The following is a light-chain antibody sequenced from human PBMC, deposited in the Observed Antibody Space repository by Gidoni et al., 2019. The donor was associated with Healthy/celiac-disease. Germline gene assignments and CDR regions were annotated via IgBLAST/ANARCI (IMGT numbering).Light chain of an antibody. J-gene: IGKJ2*01. CDR2: DAS. CDR3: QQYDNLPYT. CDR1: QDISNY. V-gene: IGKV1-33*01. Sequence: DIQMTQSPSSLSASVGDRVTITCQASQDISNYLNWYQQKPGKAPKLLIYDASNLETGVPSRFSVSGSGTYFTFTISSLQPEDIATYYCQQYDNLPYTFXQXTKLXIK.